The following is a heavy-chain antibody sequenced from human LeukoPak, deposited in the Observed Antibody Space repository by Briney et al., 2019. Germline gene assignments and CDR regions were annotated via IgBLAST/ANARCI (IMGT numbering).Heavy chain of an antibody. V-gene: IGHV3-11*04. Sequence: GGSLRLSCAASGFTFSDHYMSWIRQAPGKGLEWISYINHSGATIYYADSVKGRFTISRDNAKNSLYLQMDSLRAEDTAVYYCARASLYYYDSSGRWYFGYWRQGTLVTVSS. J-gene: IGHJ4*02. CDR2: INHSGATI. CDR3: ARASLYYYDSSGRWYFGY. CDR1: GFTFSDHY. D-gene: IGHD3-22*01.